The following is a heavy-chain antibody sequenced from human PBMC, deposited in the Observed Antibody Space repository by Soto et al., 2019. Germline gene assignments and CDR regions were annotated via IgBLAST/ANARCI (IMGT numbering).Heavy chain of an antibody. CDR1: GFTFSSYS. J-gene: IGHJ4*02. CDR3: ARGGEDKQFDY. D-gene: IGHD2-21*01. V-gene: IGHV3-21*01. CDR2: ISSSSSYI. Sequence: EVQLVESGGGLVKPGGSLRLSCAASGFTFSSYSMNWVRQAPGKGLEWVSSISSSSSYIYYADSVKGRFTISRDNAKSSLYLQMNSLRAEDTAVYYCARGGEDKQFDYWGQGTLVTVSS.